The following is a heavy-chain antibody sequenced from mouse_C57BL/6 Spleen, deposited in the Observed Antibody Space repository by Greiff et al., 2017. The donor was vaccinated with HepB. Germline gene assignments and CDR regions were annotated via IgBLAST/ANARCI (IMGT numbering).Heavy chain of an antibody. D-gene: IGHD1-1*01. CDR3: ARGGLRSFAY. CDR2: INPNNGGT. V-gene: IGHV1-26*01. Sequence: EVQLQQSGPELVKPGASVKISCKASGYTFTDYYMNWVKQSHGKSLEWIGDINPNNGGTSYNQKFKGKATLTVDKSSSTAYMELRSLTSEDSAVYYCARGGLRSFAYWGQGTLVTVSA. J-gene: IGHJ3*01. CDR1: GYTFTDYY.